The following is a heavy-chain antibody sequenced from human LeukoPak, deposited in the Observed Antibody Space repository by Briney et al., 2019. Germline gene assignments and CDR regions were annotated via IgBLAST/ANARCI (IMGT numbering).Heavy chain of an antibody. V-gene: IGHV1-69*08. CDR2: ITPVIDSA. CDR3: TRVNLRGSQYNWFDP. J-gene: IGHJ5*02. D-gene: IGHD1-26*01. CDR1: GGTFGSHI. Sequence: SVKVSCKTSGGTFGSHIFSWVRQAPGQGLEWMGRITPVIDSAKYAQKFRDRLTITADTSTGTAYMELSSLTPDDTALYYCTRVNLRGSQYNWFDPWGQGTLVIVSS.